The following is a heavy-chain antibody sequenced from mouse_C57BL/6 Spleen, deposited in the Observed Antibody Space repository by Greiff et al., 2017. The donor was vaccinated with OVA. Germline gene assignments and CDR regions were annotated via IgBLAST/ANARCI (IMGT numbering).Heavy chain of an antibody. CDR2: ISSGGSYT. J-gene: IGHJ3*01. CDR1: GFTFSSYG. D-gene: IGHD1-1*01. Sequence: EVKLVESGGDLVKPGGSLKLSCAASGFTFSSYGMSWVRQTPDKRLEWVATISSGGSYTYYPDSVQGRFTISRDNAKNTLYLQMSSLKSEDTAMYYCARQGDGSSPFAYWGQGTLVTVSA. CDR3: ARQGDGSSPFAY. V-gene: IGHV5-6*01.